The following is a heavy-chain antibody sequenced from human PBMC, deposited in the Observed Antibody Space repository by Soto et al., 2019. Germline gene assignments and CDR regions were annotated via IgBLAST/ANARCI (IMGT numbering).Heavy chain of an antibody. CDR1: GCSFTSYW. V-gene: IGHV5-51*01. Sequence: PGESLKISCKGSGCSFTSYWIGWVRQMPGKGLEWMGIIYPGDSDTRYSPSFQGQVTISADKSISTAYLQWSSLKASNTAMYYCARHSIFGVDYDYGMDVWGQGTTVTVSS. CDR2: IYPGDSDT. CDR3: ARHSIFGVDYDYGMDV. D-gene: IGHD3-3*01. J-gene: IGHJ6*02.